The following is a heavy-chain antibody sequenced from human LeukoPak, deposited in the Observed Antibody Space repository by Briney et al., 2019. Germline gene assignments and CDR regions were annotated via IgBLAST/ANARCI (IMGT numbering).Heavy chain of an antibody. CDR2: INHSGST. CDR3: ARVGGGGDFWSGYYTRYYYYYMDV. J-gene: IGHJ6*03. CDR1: GGSFSGYY. D-gene: IGHD3-3*01. V-gene: IGHV4-34*01. Sequence: SETLSLTCAVYGGSFSGYYWSWIRQPPGKGLEWSGEINHSGSTNYNPSLKSRVTISVDTSKNQFSLKLSSVTAADTAVYYCARVGGGGDFWSGYYTRYYYYYMDVWGKGTTVTVSS.